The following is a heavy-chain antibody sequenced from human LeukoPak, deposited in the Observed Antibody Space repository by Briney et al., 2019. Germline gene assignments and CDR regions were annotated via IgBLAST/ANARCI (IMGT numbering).Heavy chain of an antibody. Sequence: GASVKVSCKASGYTFTSYGISWVRQAPGQGLEWMGWISAYNGNTNYAQKLQGRVTMTTDTSTSTAYMELRSLRSDDTAVYYCARESRRRYYDSSDYYFPYWGQGTLVTVSS. CDR2: ISAYNGNT. CDR1: GYTFTSYG. D-gene: IGHD3-22*01. J-gene: IGHJ4*02. V-gene: IGHV1-18*01. CDR3: ARESRRRYYDSSDYYFPY.